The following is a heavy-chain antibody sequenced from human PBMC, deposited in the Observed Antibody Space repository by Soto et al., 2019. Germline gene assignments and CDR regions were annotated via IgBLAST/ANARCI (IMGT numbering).Heavy chain of an antibody. D-gene: IGHD6-13*01. Sequence: KSSETLSLTCTVSGGSISSGDYYWSWIRQPPGKGLEWIGYIYYSGSTYYNPSLRSRVTISVDTSKNQFSLKLSSVTAADTAVYYCARDNQQLDYYYGMDVWGQGTTVTVSS. V-gene: IGHV4-30-4*01. CDR3: ARDNQQLDYYYGMDV. J-gene: IGHJ6*02. CDR1: GGSISSGDYY. CDR2: IYYSGST.